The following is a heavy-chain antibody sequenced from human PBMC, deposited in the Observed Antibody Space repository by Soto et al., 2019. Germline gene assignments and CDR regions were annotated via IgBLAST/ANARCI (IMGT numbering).Heavy chain of an antibody. J-gene: IGHJ4*02. CDR1: GDSISSHY. Sequence: PSETLSLTCTVSGDSISSHYWSWIRQPPGKGLEWIGNIHHSGSTYYNPSLESRVTISIDTSKNQFSLRLTSVTAADTAIYYCARDISASDGDYWGQGTLVTVSS. CDR3: ARDISASDGDY. CDR2: IHHSGST. V-gene: IGHV4-59*11. D-gene: IGHD2-21*01.